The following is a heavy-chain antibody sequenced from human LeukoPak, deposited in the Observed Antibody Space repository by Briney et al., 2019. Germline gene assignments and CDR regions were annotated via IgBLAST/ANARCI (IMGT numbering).Heavy chain of an antibody. CDR2: INPSGGST. CDR1: GYTFTSYY. Sequence: ASVKVSCKASGYTFTSYYMHWVRQAPGQGLEWMGIINPSGGSTSYAQKFQGRVTMTRDTSTSTVYMELSSLRSEDTAVYYCARDSAAEQWLAHRYYYMDVWGKGTTVTISS. D-gene: IGHD6-19*01. CDR3: ARDSAAEQWLAHRYYYMDV. J-gene: IGHJ6*03. V-gene: IGHV1-46*01.